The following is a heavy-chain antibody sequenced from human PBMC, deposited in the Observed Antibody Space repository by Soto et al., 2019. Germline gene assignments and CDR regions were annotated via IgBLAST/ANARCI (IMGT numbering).Heavy chain of an antibody. D-gene: IGHD3-10*01. CDR3: ASIPIYYGSGTPNG. V-gene: IGHV1-46*01. CDR2: ISASDGNT. Sequence: ASVKVSCKASGYTFTSYYMHWVRQAPGQGLEWMGRISASDGNTNYAQKLQGRVTMTTDTSTSTAYMELRSLRSDDTAVYYCASIPIYYGSGTPNGWGQGTLVTVSS. J-gene: IGHJ4*02. CDR1: GYTFTSYY.